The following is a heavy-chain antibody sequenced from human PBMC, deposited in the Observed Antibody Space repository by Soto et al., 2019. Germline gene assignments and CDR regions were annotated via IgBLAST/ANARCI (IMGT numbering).Heavy chain of an antibody. CDR3: AKDPQGDYVGGFEF. CDR1: GFTFSNYA. V-gene: IGHV3-23*01. CDR2: ISASGGAT. D-gene: IGHD4-17*01. J-gene: IGHJ6*02. Sequence: GGSLRLSCAGSGFTFSNYAMSWVRRAPGKGLEWVSGISASGGATYYADSVKGRFTISRDNSKNTHSLQMNSLRAEDTAVYYCAKDPQGDYVGGFEFRGQGTTATVSS.